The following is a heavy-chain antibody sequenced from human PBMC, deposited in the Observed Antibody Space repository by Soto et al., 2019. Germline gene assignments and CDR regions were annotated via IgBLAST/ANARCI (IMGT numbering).Heavy chain of an antibody. D-gene: IGHD4-17*01. CDR2: ISGSGGST. V-gene: IGHV3-23*01. CDR1: GFTFSSYA. J-gene: IGHJ6*03. Sequence: GGSLRLSCAASGFTFSSYAMNWVRQAPGKGLEWVSAISGSGGSTYYADSVKGRFTISRDNSKNTLYLQMNSLRAEDTAVYYCAKDVTIYGDYGNYYYYMDVWGKGTTVTVSS. CDR3: AKDVTIYGDYGNYYYYMDV.